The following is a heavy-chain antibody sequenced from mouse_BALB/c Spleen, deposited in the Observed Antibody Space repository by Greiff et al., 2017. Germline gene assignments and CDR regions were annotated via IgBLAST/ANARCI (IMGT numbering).Heavy chain of an antibody. Sequence: EVKLVESGGGLVQPGGSRKLSCAASGFTFSSFGMHWVRRAPEKGLEWVAYISSGSSTIYYADTVKGRFTISRDNPKNTLFLQMTSLRSEDTAMYYCASGDPYYYGSSNFDYGGQGTTLTVSS. D-gene: IGHD1-1*01. J-gene: IGHJ2*01. CDR3: ASGDPYYYGSSNFDY. CDR2: ISSGSSTI. V-gene: IGHV5-17*02. CDR1: GFTFSSFG.